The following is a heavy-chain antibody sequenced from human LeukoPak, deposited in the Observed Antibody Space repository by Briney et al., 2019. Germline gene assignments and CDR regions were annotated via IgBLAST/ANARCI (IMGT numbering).Heavy chain of an antibody. CDR3: ARMSHIATAGTLFFDY. CDR2: FYSGGSA. D-gene: IGHD6-25*01. J-gene: IGHJ4*02. V-gene: IGHV3-23*03. Sequence: GGSLRLSCAASGFTFSSYAMTWVRQAPGKGLEWVSVFYSGGSAYYADSVKGRFTTSRDNSKNTVYLQMNSLRAEDTAVYYCARMSHIATAGTLFFDYWGQGTLVTVSS. CDR1: GFTFSSYA.